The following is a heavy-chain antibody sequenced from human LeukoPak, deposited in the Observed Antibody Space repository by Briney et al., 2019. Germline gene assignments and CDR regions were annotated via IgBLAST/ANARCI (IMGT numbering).Heavy chain of an antibody. J-gene: IGHJ3*02. CDR3: ARVGSSGSYGAEGAFDI. V-gene: IGHV1-18*01. CDR1: GYTFTSYG. Sequence: ASVKVSCKASGYTFTSYGISWVRQAPGQGLEWMGWISAYNGNTNYAQKLQGRVTMTTDTSTSTAYMELRSLRSDDTAVYYRARVGSSGSYGAEGAFDIWGQGTMVTVSS. CDR2: ISAYNGNT. D-gene: IGHD1-26*01.